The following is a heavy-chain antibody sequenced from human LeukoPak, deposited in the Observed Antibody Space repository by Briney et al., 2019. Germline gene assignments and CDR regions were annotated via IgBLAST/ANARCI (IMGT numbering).Heavy chain of an antibody. CDR3: ARAAYGDYVGDNLDY. Sequence: ASVKVSCTASGYTFTSYYMHWVRQAPGQGLEWMGIINPSGGSTSYAQKFQGRVTMTRDTSTSTVYMELSSLRSEDTAVYYCARAAYGDYVGDNLDYWGQGTLVTVSS. CDR2: INPSGGST. J-gene: IGHJ4*02. V-gene: IGHV1-46*01. CDR1: GYTFTSYY. D-gene: IGHD4-17*01.